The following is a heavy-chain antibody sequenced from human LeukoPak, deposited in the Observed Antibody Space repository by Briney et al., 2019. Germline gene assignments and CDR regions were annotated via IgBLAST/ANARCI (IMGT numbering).Heavy chain of an antibody. CDR1: GFTFSDHY. CDR2: IRKKPNSYTT. D-gene: IGHD1-1*01. V-gene: IGHV3-72*01. J-gene: IGHJ3*01. Sequence: GGSLRLSSGASGFTFSDHYMDWVRQAPGKGLEWVGRIRKKPNSYTTEYAASVKGRFTFSRDDSKNSLYLQMNSLETEDTAVYYCARVSATTGATDALDFWGQGTMVTVSS. CDR3: ARVSATTGATDALDF.